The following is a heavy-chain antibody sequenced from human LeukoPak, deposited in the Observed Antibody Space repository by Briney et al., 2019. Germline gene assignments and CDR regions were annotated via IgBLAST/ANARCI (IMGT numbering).Heavy chain of an antibody. V-gene: IGHV4-59*01. D-gene: IGHD2-15*01. J-gene: IGHJ5*02. CDR1: GDSINDYY. CDR2: VHYSGST. CDR3: ARDRYCSGGVCYSGRFDP. Sequence: SETLSLTCTVSGDSINDYYWTWVRQPPGKGLEWIGYVHYSGSTNYNPSLKSRVTISLDTSKNQFSLKLSSVTAADTAVCYCARDRYCSGGVCYSGRFDPWGQGTLVIVSS.